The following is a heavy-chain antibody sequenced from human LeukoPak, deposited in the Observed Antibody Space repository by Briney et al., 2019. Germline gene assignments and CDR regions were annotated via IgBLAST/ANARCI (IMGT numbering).Heavy chain of an antibody. J-gene: IGHJ4*02. CDR1: GGSFSGYY. CDR2: INHGEST. CDR3: ARQANYDILTGYYLFDY. V-gene: IGHV4-34*01. Sequence: PSETLSLTCAVSGGSFSGYYWYWIRQPPGKGLEWIGEINHGESTNYNPSLKSRVTISVDTSKNQFSLKLSSVTAADTAVYYCARQANYDILTGYYLFDYWGQGTLVTVSS. D-gene: IGHD3-9*01.